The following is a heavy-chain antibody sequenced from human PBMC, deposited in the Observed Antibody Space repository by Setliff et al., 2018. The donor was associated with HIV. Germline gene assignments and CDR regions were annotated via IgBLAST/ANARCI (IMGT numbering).Heavy chain of an antibody. D-gene: IGHD3-22*01. Sequence: SETLSLTCTVSGGSISSGSYYWSWIRQPAGKGLEWIGHIYTSGITNYNPSLKSRVTISVDTSKNQFSLKLSSVTAADTAVYYCVRQHYYDSSGRNLMDVWGKGTTVTVSS. CDR1: GGSISSGSYY. CDR3: VRQHYYDSSGRNLMDV. V-gene: IGHV4-61*09. J-gene: IGHJ6*03. CDR2: IYTSGIT.